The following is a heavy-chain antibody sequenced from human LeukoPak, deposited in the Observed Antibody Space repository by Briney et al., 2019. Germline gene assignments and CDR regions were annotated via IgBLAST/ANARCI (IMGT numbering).Heavy chain of an antibody. CDR1: GYTFTSYA. CDR3: ARSGSFPPPRAFDI. D-gene: IGHD1-26*01. V-gene: IGHV7-4-1*02. J-gene: IGHJ3*02. Sequence: ASVKVSCKASGYTFTSYAMNWVRQAPGQGLEWMGWINTNTGNPTYAQGFTGRFVLSLDTSVSTAYLQISSLKAEDTAVYYCARSGSFPPPRAFDIWGQGTMVTVSS. CDR2: INTNTGNP.